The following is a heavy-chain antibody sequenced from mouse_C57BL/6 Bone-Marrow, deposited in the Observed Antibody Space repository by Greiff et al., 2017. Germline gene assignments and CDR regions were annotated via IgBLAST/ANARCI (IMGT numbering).Heavy chain of an antibody. J-gene: IGHJ4*01. CDR2: ISYDGSN. Sequence: EVKLLESGPGLVKPSQSLSLTCSVTGYSITSGYYWNWIRQFPGNKLEWMGYISYDGSNNYNPSLKNRISITRDTSKNQFFLKLNSVTTEDTATYYCERGEATGYAMDYWGQGTSVTVSS. CDR1: GYSITSGYY. D-gene: IGHD3-2*02. CDR3: ERGEATGYAMDY. V-gene: IGHV3-6*01.